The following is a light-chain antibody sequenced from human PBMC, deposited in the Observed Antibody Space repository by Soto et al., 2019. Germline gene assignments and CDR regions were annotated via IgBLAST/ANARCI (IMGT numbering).Light chain of an antibody. CDR3: LLYYGGQLGV. J-gene: IGLJ2*01. CDR2: STS. CDR1: TGAVTSGYY. Sequence: QAVVTQEPSLTVSPGGTVTLTCASSTGAVTSGYYPKWFQQKPGQAPRALIYSTSNKYSWTPARFSGSLLGGKAALTLSGVQPEDEAEYYCLLYYGGQLGVFGGGTKLTVL. V-gene: IGLV7-43*01.